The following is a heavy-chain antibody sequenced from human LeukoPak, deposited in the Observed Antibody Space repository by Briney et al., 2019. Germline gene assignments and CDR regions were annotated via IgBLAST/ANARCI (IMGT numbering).Heavy chain of an antibody. CDR3: ARVKGSGWYEVDY. CDR1: GFTFSSYW. CDR2: INTDGSST. V-gene: IGHV3-74*03. D-gene: IGHD6-19*01. J-gene: IGHJ4*02. Sequence: GGSLRLSCAASGFTFSSYWMHWVRQAPGKGLMWVSGINTDGSSTMYAASVKGRFTISRDNAKNSLYLQMNSLSAEDTGVYYCARVKGSGWYEVDYWGQGTLVTVSS.